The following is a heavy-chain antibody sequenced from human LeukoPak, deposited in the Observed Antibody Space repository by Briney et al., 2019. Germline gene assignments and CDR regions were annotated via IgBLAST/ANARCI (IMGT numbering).Heavy chain of an antibody. V-gene: IGHV4-34*01. J-gene: IGHJ5*02. CDR1: GGSFSGYY. D-gene: IGHD3-9*01. CDR3: ASHRNLRYRRSPGRGPVQYNWFDP. Sequence: SETLSLTCAVYGGSFSGYYWSWIRQPPGKGLEWIGEINHSGSTNYNPSLKSRVTISVDTSKNQFSLKLSSVTAADTAVYYCASHRNLRYRRSPGRGPVQYNWFDPWGQGTLVTVSS. CDR2: INHSGST.